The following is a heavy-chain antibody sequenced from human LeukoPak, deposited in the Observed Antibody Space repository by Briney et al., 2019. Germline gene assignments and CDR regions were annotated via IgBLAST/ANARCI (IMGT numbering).Heavy chain of an antibody. D-gene: IGHD3-10*01. Sequence: PGGSLRLSCAASGFTFYTYSMNWVRQAPGKGLEWVTFIQYDGSKKYYADSVKGRFTISRDNSKNTLYLEMNSLRAEDTAVYYCAKDIGSYYDYWGQGILVTVSS. CDR2: IQYDGSKK. V-gene: IGHV3-30*02. J-gene: IGHJ4*02. CDR1: GFTFYTYS. CDR3: AKDIGSYYDY.